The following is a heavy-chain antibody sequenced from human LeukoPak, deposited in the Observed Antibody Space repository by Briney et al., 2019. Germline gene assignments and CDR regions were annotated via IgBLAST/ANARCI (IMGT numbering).Heavy chain of an antibody. D-gene: IGHD2-15*01. CDR3: ARDIGINWFDP. CDR2: ISSSSSYI. CDR1: GFTFSSYS. Sequence: GGSLRLSCAASGFTFSSYSMNWVRQAPGKGLEWVSSISSSSSYIYYADSVKGRFTISRDNAKNSLYLQMNSLRAEDTAVYYCARDIGINWFDPWGQGILVTVSS. V-gene: IGHV3-21*01. J-gene: IGHJ5*02.